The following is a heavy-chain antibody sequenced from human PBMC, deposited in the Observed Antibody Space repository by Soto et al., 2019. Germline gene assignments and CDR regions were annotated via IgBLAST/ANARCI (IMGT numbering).Heavy chain of an antibody. J-gene: IGHJ6*02. CDR2: IIPIFGTA. D-gene: IGHD6-6*01. CDR3: ARPEYSSSPVLVDHYYSYYGMDV. Sequence: SVKVSCKASGGTFSSYAISWVRQAPGQGLEWMGGIIPIFGTANYAQKFQGRVTITADESTSTAYMELSSLRSEDTAVYYCARPEYSSSPVLVDHYYSYYGMDVWGQGTTVTVSS. CDR1: GGTFSSYA. V-gene: IGHV1-69*13.